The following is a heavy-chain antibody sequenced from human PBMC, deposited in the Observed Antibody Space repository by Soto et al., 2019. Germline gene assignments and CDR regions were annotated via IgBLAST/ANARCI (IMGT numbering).Heavy chain of an antibody. J-gene: IGHJ4*01. Sequence: QVQLVQSGAEVKKPGSSVKVSCKASGGTFSSYAISWVRQAPGQGLEWMGGIIPIFGTANYAQKFQGRVTITADESTSTAYMELSSLRSEDTAMYYCARAAPYYYDSSGYLSYYWGHGTLVTVSS. CDR3: ARAAPYYYDSSGYLSYY. CDR1: GGTFSSYA. D-gene: IGHD3-22*01. V-gene: IGHV1-69*01. CDR2: IIPIFGTA.